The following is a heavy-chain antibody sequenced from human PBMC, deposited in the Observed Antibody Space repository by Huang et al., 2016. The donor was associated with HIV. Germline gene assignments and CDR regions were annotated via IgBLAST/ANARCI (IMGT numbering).Heavy chain of an antibody. CDR3: ARDHHDFWRGYRRMYFFDH. CDR2: IDYSGST. CDR1: GGSISTHY. D-gene: IGHD3-3*01. V-gene: IGHV4-59*11. Sequence: QVQLQESGPGLVKPSETLSLTCTVSGGSISTHYWSWIQQPPGKGLEWIGSIDYSGSTNYSPSLKSRVTILLDTSKNQFSLRVNSVTAADTAMYYCARDHHDFWRGYRRMYFFDHWGQGTLVTVSS. J-gene: IGHJ4*02.